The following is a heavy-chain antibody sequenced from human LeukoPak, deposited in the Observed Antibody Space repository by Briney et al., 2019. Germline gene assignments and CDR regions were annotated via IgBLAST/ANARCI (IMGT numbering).Heavy chain of an antibody. Sequence: SETLSLTCTVSGGSISSGGYYWSWIRQPPGKGLEWIGYIYHSGSTYYNPSLKSRVTISVDRSKNQFSLKLSSVTAADTAVYYCARGTLQDYYYYYYMDVWGKGTTVTVSS. V-gene: IGHV4-30-2*01. CDR2: IYHSGST. J-gene: IGHJ6*03. D-gene: IGHD2/OR15-2a*01. CDR1: GGSISSGGYY. CDR3: ARGTLQDYYYYYYMDV.